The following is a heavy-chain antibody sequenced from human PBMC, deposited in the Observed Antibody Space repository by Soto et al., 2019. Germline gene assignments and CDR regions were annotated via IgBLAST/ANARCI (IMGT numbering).Heavy chain of an antibody. CDR3: ARGGEKQWVAIDF. D-gene: IGHD6-19*01. CDR2: INSDGSTT. Sequence: EVQLVESGGGLVKPGGSLRLSCAASGFTFSNAWMSWVRQAPGKGLVWVSRINSDGSTTNYADSVRGRFTISRDNGKNTLYLEMNGQRAEDTAIYYCARGGEKQWVAIDFWGQGTLVIVFS. J-gene: IGHJ4*02. V-gene: IGHV3-74*02. CDR1: GFTFSNAW.